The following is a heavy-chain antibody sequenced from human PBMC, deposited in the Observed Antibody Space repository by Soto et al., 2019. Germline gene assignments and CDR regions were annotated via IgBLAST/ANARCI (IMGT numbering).Heavy chain of an antibody. CDR3: ARGFGVGATSLGY. J-gene: IGHJ4*02. CDR2: IYHSGST. D-gene: IGHD1-26*01. V-gene: IGHV4-4*02. CDR1: GGATSSSNW. Sequence: SETLSLTCAVSGGATSSSNWWSWVRQLPGKGLQRSGEIYHSGSTNYNPSLKSRVTISVDKSKNQFSLKLSSVTASDIFVYYCARGFGVGATSLGYWGQGSLVIVSS.